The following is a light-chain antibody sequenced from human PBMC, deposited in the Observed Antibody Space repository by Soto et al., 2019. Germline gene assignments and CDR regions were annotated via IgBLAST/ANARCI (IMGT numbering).Light chain of an antibody. CDR3: QQRSNWPT. CDR1: QSVSSY. CDR2: DAS. J-gene: IGKJ1*01. V-gene: IGKV3-11*01. Sequence: EILLTQSPATLSLSPGERATLSCRASQSVSSYLAWYQQEPGQAPRLLIYDASNRATGIPARFSGSGSGTDFTLTISSLEPEDFAVYYCQQRSNWPTFGQGTKVDIK.